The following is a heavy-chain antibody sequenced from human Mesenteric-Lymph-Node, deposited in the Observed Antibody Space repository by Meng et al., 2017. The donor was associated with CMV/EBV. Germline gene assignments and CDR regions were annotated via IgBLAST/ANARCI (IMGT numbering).Heavy chain of an antibody. J-gene: IGHJ3*01. CDR3: TRGMGGPGSDTFDL. CDR2: ISGNGVST. D-gene: IGHD1-26*01. Sequence: GESLKISCAASGFMFNNYAMHWVRQAPGKGLEYVSVISGNGVSTYYADSVKGRFTISRDNSKNTLYLQAGSLSAEDMAVYFCTRGMGGPGSDTFDLWGQGTLVTVSS. CDR1: GFMFNNYA. V-gene: IGHV3-64*02.